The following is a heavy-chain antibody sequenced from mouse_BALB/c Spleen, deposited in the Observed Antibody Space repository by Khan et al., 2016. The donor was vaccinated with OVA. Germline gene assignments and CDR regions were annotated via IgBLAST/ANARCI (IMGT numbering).Heavy chain of an antibody. CDR1: GYTFSSYW. V-gene: IGHV1-9*01. CDR3: TRHGGY. CDR2: IFPGSGSI. J-gene: IGHJ2*01. Sequence: QVQLQQSGAELMKPGASVKISCKASGYTFSSYWTEWIKQRPEKGLEWIGEIFPGSGSINYNEKFKGKATFTADTSSNPAYMQLSSLTSEDSAVYYCTRHGGYWDQGTTLTVSS.